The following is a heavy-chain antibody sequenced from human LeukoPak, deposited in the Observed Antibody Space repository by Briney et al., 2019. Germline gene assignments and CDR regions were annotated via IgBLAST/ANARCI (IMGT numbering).Heavy chain of an antibody. CDR3: ARDHQQLVRGGRWFDP. J-gene: IGHJ5*02. CDR2: IYTSGST. D-gene: IGHD6-13*01. V-gene: IGHV4-4*07. CDR1: GGSISSYY. Sequence: SETLSLTCTVSGGSISSYYWSWIRQPAGKGLEWIGRIYTSGSTNYNPSLKSRVTMSVDTSKNQFSLKLSSVTAADTAVYYCARDHQQLVRGGRWFDPWGQGTLVTVSS.